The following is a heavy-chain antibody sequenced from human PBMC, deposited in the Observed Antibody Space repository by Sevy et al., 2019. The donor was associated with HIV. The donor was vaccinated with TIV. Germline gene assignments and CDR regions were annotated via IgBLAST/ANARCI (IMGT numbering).Heavy chain of an antibody. CDR3: AITKDYYDNSGYPFDY. J-gene: IGHJ4*02. CDR1: GYTLSELS. D-gene: IGHD3-22*01. CDR2: FYPEDGET. V-gene: IGHV1-24*01. Sequence: ASVKVSCKVFGYTLSELSMHWVRQTPGKGLEWMGSFYPEDGETIYAKKFQGRVAMTEDTSTDTAYMELRSLRSEDTAVFYCAITKDYYDNSGYPFDYWGQGTLVTVSS.